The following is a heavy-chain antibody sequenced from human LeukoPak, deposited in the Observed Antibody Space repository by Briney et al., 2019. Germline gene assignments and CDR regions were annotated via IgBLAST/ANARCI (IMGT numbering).Heavy chain of an antibody. Sequence: ASVKVSCKASGYTFTSYDINWVRQAPGQGLEWMGWINPNSGGTNYAQKFQGRVTMTRDTSISTAYMELSRLRSDDTAVYYCARDYDFWSGYYIDYWGQGTLVTVSS. CDR3: ARDYDFWSGYYIDY. CDR1: GYTFTSYD. V-gene: IGHV1-2*02. J-gene: IGHJ4*02. D-gene: IGHD3-3*01. CDR2: INPNSGGT.